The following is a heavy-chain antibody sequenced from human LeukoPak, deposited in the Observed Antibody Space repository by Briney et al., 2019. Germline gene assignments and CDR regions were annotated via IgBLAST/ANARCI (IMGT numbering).Heavy chain of an antibody. J-gene: IGHJ4*02. D-gene: IGHD3-22*01. V-gene: IGHV1-2*02. CDR3: ARAGHNSNSGGYDF. Sequence: ASVKASCKPSGYTFIDHYLHWVRQAPGQGLESLGWIDPDTGDTNYPQKFQGRVTMSRDTSISTAYMELNRLRSDDTAVYYCARAGHNSNSGGYDFGGRGTLVTVS. CDR2: IDPDTGDT. CDR1: GYTFIDHY.